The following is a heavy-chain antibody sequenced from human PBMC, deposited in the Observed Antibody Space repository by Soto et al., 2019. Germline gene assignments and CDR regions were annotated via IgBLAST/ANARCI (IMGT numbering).Heavy chain of an antibody. J-gene: IGHJ4*02. CDR1: GFTFTSSA. CDR2: IVVGSGYT. D-gene: IGHD4-17*01. CDR3: AAVPYRDSNFDY. Sequence: QMQLVQSGPEVKKPGTSVKVSCKASGFTFTSSAVQWVRQARGQRLEWIGWIVVGSGYTNYAQKFQDRGTITRDMSTSTAYMELSSLGSGDTAVYYCAAVPYRDSNFDYWGQGTRVTVSS. V-gene: IGHV1-58*01.